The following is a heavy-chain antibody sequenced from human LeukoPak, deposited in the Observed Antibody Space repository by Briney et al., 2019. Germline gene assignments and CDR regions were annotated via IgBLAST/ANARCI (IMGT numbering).Heavy chain of an antibody. D-gene: IGHD3-22*01. CDR3: AKDGLYYDGSEHVYYFDS. J-gene: IGHJ4*02. CDR1: GFTFSRSA. V-gene: IGHV3-23*01. CDR2: IIYSGGAT. Sequence: PGGSLRLSCAASGFTFSRSAMTWVRQGPGTGLEFVASIIYSGGATYYADSVKGRFPISRDNSKTTLYLQMNSLRAEDTALYYCAKDGLYYDGSEHVYYFDSWGQGTLVTVSS.